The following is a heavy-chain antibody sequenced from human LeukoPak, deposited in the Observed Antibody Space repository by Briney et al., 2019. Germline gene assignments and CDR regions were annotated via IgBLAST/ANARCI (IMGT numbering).Heavy chain of an antibody. CDR3: ARPYCSGGGCYSDVFDI. V-gene: IGHV4-59*01. J-gene: IGHJ3*02. CDR2: IYYSGST. Sequence: MTSETLSLTCTVSGGSISSYYWSWIRQPPGKGLEWIGYIYYSGSTNYNPSLKSRVTISVDTSKNQFSLKLSSVTAADTAVYYCARPYCSGGGCYSDVFDIWGQGTMVTVSS. CDR1: GGSISSYY. D-gene: IGHD2-15*01.